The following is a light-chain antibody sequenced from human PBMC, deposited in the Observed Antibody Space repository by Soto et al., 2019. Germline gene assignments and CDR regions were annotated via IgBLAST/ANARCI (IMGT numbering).Light chain of an antibody. V-gene: IGKV3-15*01. Sequence: EIVMTQSPATLSVSPGERATLSCRASQSVSSNLAWYQQKPAQAPTLLIYGASTRATGIPARFSGSGSGTEVTLTISSLQSEDFAVYNCQQYNNWPTWTFGPGTKVDIK. CDR3: QQYNNWPTWT. CDR1: QSVSSN. CDR2: GAS. J-gene: IGKJ3*01.